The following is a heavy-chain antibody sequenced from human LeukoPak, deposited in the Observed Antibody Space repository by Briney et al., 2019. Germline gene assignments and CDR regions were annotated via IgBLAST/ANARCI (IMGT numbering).Heavy chain of an antibody. V-gene: IGHV1-2*02. CDR3: ARERGFGELWVDS. D-gene: IGHD3-10*01. CDR1: GYTFTGYY. Sequence: GASVKVSCKASGYTFTGYYMHWVRQAPGQGLEWMGWINPNSGDTNYAQKFQGRVTMTRDTPISTAYMYLSSLGSDDPAVYYCARERGFGELWVDSWGQGTLVTVSS. CDR2: INPNSGDT. J-gene: IGHJ4*02.